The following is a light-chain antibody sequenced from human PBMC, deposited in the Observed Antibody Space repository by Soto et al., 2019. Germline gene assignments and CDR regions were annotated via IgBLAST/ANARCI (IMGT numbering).Light chain of an antibody. Sequence: EIVLTQSPGTLSLSPGERATLSCRASQSVSSSYLAWYQQKPGQAPRLLIYGASSRATGIPDRFSGSGSGTDFTLTIGRLELEDFAVYSCQQYGSSPLTFGGGTKVEIK. V-gene: IGKV3-20*01. J-gene: IGKJ4*01. CDR1: QSVSSSY. CDR2: GAS. CDR3: QQYGSSPLT.